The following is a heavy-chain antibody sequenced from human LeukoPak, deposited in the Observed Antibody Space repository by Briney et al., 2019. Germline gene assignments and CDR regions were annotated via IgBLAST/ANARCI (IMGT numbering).Heavy chain of an antibody. V-gene: IGHV1-18*01. CDR2: ISAYNGNT. CDR1: GYTFSSYG. D-gene: IGHD1-26*01. CDR3: ARSSSGDD. J-gene: IGHJ4*02. Sequence: ASVKVPCKASGYTFSSYGISWVRQAPGQGLEWMGWISAYNGNTNYAQKLQGRVTMTTDRSTNTAYMELRSLRSDDTAVYYCARSSSGDDWGQGTLVTVSS.